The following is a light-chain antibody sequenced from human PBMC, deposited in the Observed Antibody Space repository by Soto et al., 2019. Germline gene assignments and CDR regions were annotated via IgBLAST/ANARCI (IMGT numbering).Light chain of an antibody. CDR3: QQYNSYSRT. V-gene: IGKV1-5*01. Sequence: DIQMTQSPSTLSASVGDRVTITCRASQSISSRLAWYQQKPGKAPKLLIYGASSLESGVPSRISGSGSGTEFTLTITGLQPDDFGSYYCQQYNSYSRTFGQGTKVEIK. CDR1: QSISSR. J-gene: IGKJ1*01. CDR2: GAS.